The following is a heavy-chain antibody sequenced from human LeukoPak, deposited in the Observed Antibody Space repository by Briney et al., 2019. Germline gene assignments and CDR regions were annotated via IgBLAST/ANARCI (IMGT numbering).Heavy chain of an antibody. CDR1: GGTFSSYA. CDR2: IIPILGIA. CDR3: ARTYDSLTYYFDY. D-gene: IGHD3-22*01. Sequence: SVKVSCKASGGTFSSYAISWVRQAPGQGLEWMGRIIPILGIANYAQKFQGRVTITADKSTSTAYMGLSSLRSEDTAVYYCARTYDSLTYYFDYWGQGTLVTVSS. V-gene: IGHV1-69*04. J-gene: IGHJ4*02.